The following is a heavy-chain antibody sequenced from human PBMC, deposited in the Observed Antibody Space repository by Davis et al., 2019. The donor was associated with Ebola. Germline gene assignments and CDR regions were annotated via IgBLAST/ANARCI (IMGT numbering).Heavy chain of an antibody. CDR3: ARDLPGGDWYFDL. J-gene: IGHJ2*01. CDR2: ISYDGSNK. V-gene: IGHV3-30-3*01. CDR1: GFTFSDYY. Sequence: GESLKISCAASGFTFSDYYMSWIRQAPGKGLEWVAVISYDGSNKYYADSVKGRFTISRDNSKNTLYLQMNSLRDEDTAVYYCARDLPGGDWYFDLWGRGTLVTVSS. D-gene: IGHD1-14*01.